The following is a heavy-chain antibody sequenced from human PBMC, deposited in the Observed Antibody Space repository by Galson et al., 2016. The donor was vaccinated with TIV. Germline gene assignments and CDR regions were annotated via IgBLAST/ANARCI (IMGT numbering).Heavy chain of an antibody. D-gene: IGHD2/OR15-2a*01. CDR1: GFNFRNYA. CDR2: ITGSGGST. J-gene: IGHJ3*02. Sequence: SLRLSCAASGFNFRNYAMDWVRQPPGKGLEWVSGITGSGGSTDYGVSVKGRFIVSRDNSKNTLYLRLNSLGADDKAVYYCVKEPFSTVLYGFDNWGQGTMVTVSS. V-gene: IGHV3-23*01. CDR3: VKEPFSTVLYGFDN.